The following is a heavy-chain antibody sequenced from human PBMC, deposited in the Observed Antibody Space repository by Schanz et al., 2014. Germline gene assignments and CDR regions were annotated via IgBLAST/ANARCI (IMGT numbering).Heavy chain of an antibody. CDR2: ISDSGDST. CDR1: GFTFSDYY. Sequence: QVQLVDSGGGLVKPGGSLRLSCAASGFTFSDYYMTWIRQAPGKGLEWVSDISDSGDSTHYADSVKGRFTISRDNSKNSLYLQMDSLRSEDTALYYCAKNRAGGYESFLDSWGQGTLVTVSS. V-gene: IGHV3-11*05. J-gene: IGHJ4*02. D-gene: IGHD5-12*01. CDR3: AKNRAGGYESFLDS.